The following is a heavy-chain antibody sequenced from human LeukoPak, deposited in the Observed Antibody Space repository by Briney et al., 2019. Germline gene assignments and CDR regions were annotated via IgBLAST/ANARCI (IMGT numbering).Heavy chain of an antibody. V-gene: IGHV1-2*02. CDR1: GYTFTGYY. D-gene: IGHD2-21*02. J-gene: IGHJ4*02. Sequence: ASVKVSCKASGYTFTGYYMHWVRQAPGQGLEWMGWINPNSGGTNYAQKFQGRVTMTRDTSISTAYMELSRLRSDDTAVYYCARARGVTDPFDYWGQGTLVTVSS. CDR3: ARARGVTDPFDY. CDR2: INPNSGGT.